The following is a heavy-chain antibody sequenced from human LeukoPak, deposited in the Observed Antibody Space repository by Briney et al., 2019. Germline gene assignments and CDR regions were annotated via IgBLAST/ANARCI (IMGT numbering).Heavy chain of an antibody. CDR1: GGSISSYY. J-gene: IGHJ3*02. CDR2: IYYSGST. D-gene: IGHD3-22*01. Sequence: SETLSLTCTVSGGSISSYYWSWIRQPPGKGLEWIGYIYYSGSTNYNPSLKSRVTMSVDASKNQFSLKLSSVTAADTAVYYCARDKDYFDSGGAFDIWGQGTMVTVSS. V-gene: IGHV4-59*01. CDR3: ARDKDYFDSGGAFDI.